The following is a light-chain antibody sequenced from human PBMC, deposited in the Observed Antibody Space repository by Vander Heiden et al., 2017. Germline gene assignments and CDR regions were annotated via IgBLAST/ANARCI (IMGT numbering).Light chain of an antibody. V-gene: IGKV1-13*02. CDR2: DAS. CDR1: QGISSA. Sequence: AIQLTQSPSSLSASVGDRVTITCRASQGISSALAWHQQKPGKAPKLLIYDASSLESGVPSRFSGSGSGTDFTLTISSLQPEDFATYYCQQFNSYTFTFGPGTKVDIK. CDR3: QQFNSYTFT. J-gene: IGKJ3*01.